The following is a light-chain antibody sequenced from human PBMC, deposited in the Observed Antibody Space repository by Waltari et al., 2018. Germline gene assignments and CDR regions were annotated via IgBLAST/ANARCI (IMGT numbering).Light chain of an antibody. CDR1: SPRSHY. Sequence: SSELTQDPAVSVAMGPTVRNTCQGDSPRSHYARRYQQRPGQAPILVMYDKNNRPSGVPDRFSGSNSGNTATLTISRVEAGDEASYYCHVWHPDVDPGVFGTGTEVTVL. V-gene: IGLV3-19*01. J-gene: IGLJ1*01. CDR2: DKN. CDR3: HVWHPDVDPGV.